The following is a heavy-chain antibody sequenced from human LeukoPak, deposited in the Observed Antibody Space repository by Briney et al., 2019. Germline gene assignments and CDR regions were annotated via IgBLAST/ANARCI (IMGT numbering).Heavy chain of an antibody. Sequence: SVKVSCKASGGTFTSYSITWVRHAPGQGLEWMGGIIPIFDTPNYAQKFQGRVTITADESTSTAYMELSSLRSEDTAVYYCARANYDIFTGYVNYYHYYYMDVWGKGTTVTVSS. V-gene: IGHV1-69*13. CDR2: IIPIFDTP. J-gene: IGHJ6*03. CDR3: ARANYDIFTGYVNYYHYYYMDV. CDR1: GGTFTSYS. D-gene: IGHD3-9*01.